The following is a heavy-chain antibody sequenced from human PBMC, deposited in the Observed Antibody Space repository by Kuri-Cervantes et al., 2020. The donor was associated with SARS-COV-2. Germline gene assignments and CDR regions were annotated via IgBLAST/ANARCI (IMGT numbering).Heavy chain of an antibody. CDR1: GGSISSTYY. D-gene: IGHD6-13*01. V-gene: IGHV4-39*01. J-gene: IGHJ2*01. CDR2: IHYSGST. Sequence: GSLRLSCTVSGGSISSTYYWGWVRQPPGKGLEWIGSIHYSGSTYYNPSLKSRVTISVDTSKNQFSLKLSSVTAADTAVYYCARQAHIAAADAYWYFDLWGRGTLVTVSS. CDR3: ARQAHIAAADAYWYFDL.